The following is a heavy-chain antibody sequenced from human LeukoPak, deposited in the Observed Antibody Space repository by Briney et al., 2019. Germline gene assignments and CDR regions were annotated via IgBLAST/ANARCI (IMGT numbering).Heavy chain of an antibody. CDR1: GLSFSSYW. V-gene: IGHV3-74*01. Sequence: GGSLRLSSAVSGLSFSSYWMHWVRQAPGKGLVWVARTNLHGTAVDYADSVRGRFTISRDNAKNTLFLQMNSLRAEDTAVYYCASAFTYVRLGDHWGQGTLVTVSS. CDR3: ASAFTYVRLGDH. CDR2: TNLHGTAV. J-gene: IGHJ4*02. D-gene: IGHD3-16*01.